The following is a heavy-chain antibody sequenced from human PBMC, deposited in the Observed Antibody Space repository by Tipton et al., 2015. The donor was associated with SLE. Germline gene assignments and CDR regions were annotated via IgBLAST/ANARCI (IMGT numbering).Heavy chain of an antibody. CDR3: AKGLQQWHTYYFDY. D-gene: IGHD6-19*01. J-gene: IGHJ4*02. CDR2: IYSGGGT. V-gene: IGHV3-23*03. CDR1: GFTFSSYS. Sequence: GSLRLSCAASGFTFSSYSMNWVRQAPGKGLEWVSVIYSGGGTSYADSVMGRFTISRDNSKNTLYLQMNSPRGEDTAVYFCAKGLQQWHTYYFDYWGQGNLVTVSS.